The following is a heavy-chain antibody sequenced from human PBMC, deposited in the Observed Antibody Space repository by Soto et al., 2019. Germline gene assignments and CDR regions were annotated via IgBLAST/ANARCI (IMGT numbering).Heavy chain of an antibody. D-gene: IGHD4-17*01. CDR1: GGTFSSYA. J-gene: IGHJ4*02. CDR3: ASGKPPTAHFDY. V-gene: IGHV1-69*13. Sequence: SVKVSCKASGGTFSSYAVSWVRQAPGQGLEWMGGIIPIFGTANYAQKFQGRVTITADESTSTAYMELSSLRSEDTAVYYCASGKPPTAHFDYWGQGTLVTVSS. CDR2: IIPIFGTA.